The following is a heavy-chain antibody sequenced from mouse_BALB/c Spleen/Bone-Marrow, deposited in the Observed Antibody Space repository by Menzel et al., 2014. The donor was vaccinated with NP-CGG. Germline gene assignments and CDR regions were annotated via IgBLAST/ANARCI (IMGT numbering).Heavy chain of an antibody. D-gene: IGHD1-2*01. CDR3: TKITAATGYFDV. CDR2: IYPGNSDT. Sequence: EVQLQQSGTVLARPGASVEMSCKASGYTFTSYWMHWVEQRPGQGLEWIGAIYPGNSDTSYNQKFKGKAKLTAVTSTSTAYMELSSLTNEDSAVYYCTKITAATGYFDVWGAGTTVTVSS. J-gene: IGHJ1*01. V-gene: IGHV1-5*01. CDR1: GYTFTSYW.